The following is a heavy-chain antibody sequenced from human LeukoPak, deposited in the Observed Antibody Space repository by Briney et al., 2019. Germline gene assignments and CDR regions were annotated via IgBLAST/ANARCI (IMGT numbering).Heavy chain of an antibody. CDR3: ARCRIRSTSCYDDY. CDR1: GYTFTSYD. J-gene: IGHJ4*02. V-gene: IGHV1-8*01. Sequence: GASVKVSCKASGYTFTSYDINWVRQATGQGLEWMGWMNPNSGNTGYAQKFQGRVTMTRNTSISTAYMELSSLRSEDTAVYYCARCRIRSTSCYDDYWGQGTLVTVSS. D-gene: IGHD2-2*01. CDR2: MNPNSGNT.